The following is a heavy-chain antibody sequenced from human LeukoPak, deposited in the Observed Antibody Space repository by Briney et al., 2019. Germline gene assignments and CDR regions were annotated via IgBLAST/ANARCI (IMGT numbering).Heavy chain of an antibody. J-gene: IGHJ6*02. V-gene: IGHV6-1*01. CDR2: TYYRSKWYN. CDR1: GDSVSSNSAA. Sequence: SQTLSLTCAISGDSVSSNSAAWNWIRQSPPRGLEWLGRTYYRSKWYNDYAVSVKSRITINPDTSKNQFSLQLNSVTPEDTAVYYCARTSISGSYYTYYYYYGMDVWGQGTTVTVSS. D-gene: IGHD1-26*01. CDR3: ARTSISGSYYTYYYYYGMDV.